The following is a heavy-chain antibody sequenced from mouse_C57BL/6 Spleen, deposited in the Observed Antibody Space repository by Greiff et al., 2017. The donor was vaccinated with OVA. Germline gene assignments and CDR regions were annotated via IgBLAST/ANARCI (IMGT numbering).Heavy chain of an antibody. V-gene: IGHV1-47*01. CDR2: FHPYNDDT. CDR1: GYTFTTYP. Sequence: VQLQQSGAELVKPGASVKMSCKASGYTFTTYPIEWMKQNHGKSLEWIGNFHPYNDDTKYNEKFKGKATLTVEKSSSTVYLELSRLTSDDSAVYYCARGGASYYDYDDAMDYWVKEPQSPSPQ. J-gene: IGHJ4*01. D-gene: IGHD2-4*01. CDR3: ARGGASYYDYDDAMDY.